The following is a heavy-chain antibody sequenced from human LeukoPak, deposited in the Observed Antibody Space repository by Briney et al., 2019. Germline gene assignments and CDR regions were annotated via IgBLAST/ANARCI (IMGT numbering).Heavy chain of an antibody. J-gene: IGHJ3*02. CDR1: GYTFTSYD. V-gene: IGHV1-8*03. CDR2: MNPNSGNT. D-gene: IGHD6-6*01. Sequence: ASVKVSCKASGYTFTSYDINWVRQATGQGLEWMGCMNPNSGNTGYAQKFQGRVTITRNTSISTAYMELSSLRSEDTAVYYCARASIAAQDDAFDIWGQGTMVTVSS. CDR3: ARASIAAQDDAFDI.